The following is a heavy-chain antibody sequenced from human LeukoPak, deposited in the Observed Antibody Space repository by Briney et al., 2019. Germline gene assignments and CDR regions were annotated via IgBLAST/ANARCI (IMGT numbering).Heavy chain of an antibody. CDR1: GFPFSSYG. V-gene: IGHV3-33*05. J-gene: IGHJ4*02. CDR2: LVYDERS. D-gene: IGHD6-19*01. Sequence: PGGSLRLSCAASGFPFSSYGMRWVRQAPGKGLEWVARLVYDERSDYANSVKGRFSTSRDNSKNTLFLDMSDLRVEDTAVHYCARDLSAAFDFWGQGVLVTVSS. CDR3: ARDLSAAFDF.